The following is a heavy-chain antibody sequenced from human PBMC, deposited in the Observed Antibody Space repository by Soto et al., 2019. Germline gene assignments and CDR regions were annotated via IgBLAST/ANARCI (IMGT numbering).Heavy chain of an antibody. J-gene: IGHJ4*02. CDR1: GYTFTSYG. D-gene: IGHD2-15*01. CDR2: ISAYNGNT. Sequence: ASVKVSCKASGYTFTSYGISWVRQAPGQGLEWMGWISAYNGNTNYAQKLQGRVTMTTDTSTSTAYMELRSLRSDDTAVYYCARDIVVVVAANPFDYWGQGTLVTVSS. V-gene: IGHV1-18*01. CDR3: ARDIVVVVAANPFDY.